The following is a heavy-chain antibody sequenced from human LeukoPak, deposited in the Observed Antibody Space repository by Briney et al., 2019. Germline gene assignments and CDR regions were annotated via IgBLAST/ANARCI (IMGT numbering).Heavy chain of an antibody. J-gene: IGHJ4*02. V-gene: IGHV4-59*08. CDR2: IYHTGST. D-gene: IGHD4-17*01. Sequence: SETLSLTCTVSGGSINSYYWSWIRQSPGRGLEWIGYIYHTGSTNYNPSLKSRVTISIDTSKTRLYLHLTSVTAADTAVYYCARGDDGDFFDYWGQGTLVTVSS. CDR3: ARGDDGDFFDY. CDR1: GGSINSYY.